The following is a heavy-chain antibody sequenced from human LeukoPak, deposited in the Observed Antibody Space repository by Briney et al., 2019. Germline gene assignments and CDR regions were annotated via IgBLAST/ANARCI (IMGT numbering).Heavy chain of an antibody. CDR3: AGLLGYFYHYMDV. CDR1: GGSISSGGYY. CDR2: IYYSGST. V-gene: IGHV4-39*01. Sequence: SETLSLTCTVSGGSISSGGYYWGWIRQPPGKGLEWIGSIYYSGSTYYNPSLNSRVTISVDTSKNQFSLKLNSVTAADTAVYYCAGLLGYFYHYMDVWGEGTTVTVSS. J-gene: IGHJ6*03.